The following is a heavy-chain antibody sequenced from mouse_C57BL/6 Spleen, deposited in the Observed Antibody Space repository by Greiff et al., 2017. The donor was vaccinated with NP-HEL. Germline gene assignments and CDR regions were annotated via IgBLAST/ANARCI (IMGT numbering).Heavy chain of an antibody. D-gene: IGHD1-1*01. CDR2: IYPGDGDT. CDR3: ARRDGSSYVWFAY. V-gene: IGHV1-82*01. J-gene: IGHJ3*01. CDR1: GYAFSSSW. Sequence: VQLQQSGPELVKPGASVKISCKASGYAFSSSWMNWVKQRPGKGLEWIGRIYPGDGDTNYNGKFKGKATLTADKSSSTAYMQLSSLTSEDSAVYFCARRDGSSYVWFAYWGQGTLVTVSA.